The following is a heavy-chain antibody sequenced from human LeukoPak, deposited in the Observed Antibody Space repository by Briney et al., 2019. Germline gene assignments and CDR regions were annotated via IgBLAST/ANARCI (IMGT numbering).Heavy chain of an antibody. D-gene: IGHD4-17*01. Sequence: PSETLSLTCAVYGGSFSGYYWSWIRQPPGKGLEWIGEINHSGSTNYNPSLKSRVTISVDTSKNQFSLKVSSVTAAGTAVYFCVRQMTAVGYWGQGTLVTVSS. J-gene: IGHJ4*02. CDR2: INHSGST. V-gene: IGHV4-34*01. CDR3: VRQMTAVGY. CDR1: GGSFSGYY.